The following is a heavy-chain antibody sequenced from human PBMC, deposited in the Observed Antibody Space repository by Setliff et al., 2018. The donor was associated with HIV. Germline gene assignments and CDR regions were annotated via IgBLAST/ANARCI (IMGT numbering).Heavy chain of an antibody. V-gene: IGHV4-4*07. D-gene: IGHD3-22*01. Sequence: SETLSLTCTVSGGSINTYYWSWIRQPAGKGLEWIGRFYTSGSTNYNPSLKSRVTMSVDTSKNQFSLKLSSVTAADTAVYYCARQGAGYYYDSSEYYTGNGFDMWGQGTMVTVSS. CDR2: FYTSGST. J-gene: IGHJ3*02. CDR3: ARQGAGYYYDSSEYYTGNGFDM. CDR1: GGSINTYY.